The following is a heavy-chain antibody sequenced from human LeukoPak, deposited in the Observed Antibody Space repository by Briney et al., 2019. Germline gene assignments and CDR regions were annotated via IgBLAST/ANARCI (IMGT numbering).Heavy chain of an antibody. Sequence: GGSLRLSCAASGFTFDDYAMHWVRHAPGKGLEWVSGISWNSGSIGYADSVKGRFTISRDNAKNSLYLQMNSLRAEDTALYYCAKDGRGSGGSWTYYYYGMDVWGQGTTVTVSS. CDR2: ISWNSGSI. CDR3: AKDGRGSGGSWTYYYYGMDV. J-gene: IGHJ6*02. CDR1: GFTFDDYA. D-gene: IGHD2-15*01. V-gene: IGHV3-9*01.